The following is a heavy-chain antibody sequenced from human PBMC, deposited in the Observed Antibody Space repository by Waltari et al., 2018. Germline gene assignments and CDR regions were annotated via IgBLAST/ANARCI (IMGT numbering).Heavy chain of an antibody. CDR1: GFTFSSYA. CDR2: ISGRGGST. D-gene: IGHD5-18*01. CDR3: AKVRRRGYSYDLDY. V-gene: IGHV3-23*04. Sequence: EVQLVESGGGLVQPGGSLRLSCAASGFTFSSYAMSSVRQAPGKGLEWVSAISGRGGSTYYADSVKGRFTISRDNSKNTLYLQMNSLRAEDTAVYYCAKVRRRGYSYDLDYWGQGTLVTVSS. J-gene: IGHJ4*02.